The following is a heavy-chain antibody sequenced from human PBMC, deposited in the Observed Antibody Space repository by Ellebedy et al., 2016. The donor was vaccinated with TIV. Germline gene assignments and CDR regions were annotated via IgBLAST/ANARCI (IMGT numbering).Heavy chain of an antibody. CDR2: ISTGSSRSTI. D-gene: IGHD6-13*01. J-gene: IGHJ6*02. Sequence: GESLKISCAASGFTLSYYTLNWVRQAPGKGLEWLAYISTGSSRSTIYYADSVKGQFSISRDNSKNTLYLQMNSLRAEDTAVYYCAKSSSSWYDYYGMDVWGQGTTVTVSS. CDR3: AKSSSSWYDYYGMDV. V-gene: IGHV3-48*01. CDR1: GFTLSYYT.